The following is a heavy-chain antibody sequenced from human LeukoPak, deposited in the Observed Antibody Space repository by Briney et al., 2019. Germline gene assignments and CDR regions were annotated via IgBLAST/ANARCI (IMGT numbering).Heavy chain of an antibody. J-gene: IGHJ6*02. V-gene: IGHV1-69*01. CDR2: IIPIFGTA. CDR3: AREGQYSSSSYYYGMDV. Sequence: ASVKVSCKASGGTFSSYAISWVRQAPGQGLEWMGGIIPIFGTANYAQKFQGRVTITADESTSTAYMELSSLRSEDTAVYYCAREGQYSSSSYYYGMDVWGQGTTVTVSS. CDR1: GGTFSSYA. D-gene: IGHD6-6*01.